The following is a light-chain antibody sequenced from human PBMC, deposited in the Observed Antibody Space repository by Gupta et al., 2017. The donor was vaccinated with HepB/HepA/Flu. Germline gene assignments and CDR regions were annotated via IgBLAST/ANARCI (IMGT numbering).Light chain of an antibody. Sequence: QSVLTQPPSVSAAPGQKVTISCSGSSSNIGNNYVSWYQQFPGTAPKLLMYENSKRPSGIPDRFSGSKSGTSATLGITGLQTGDEADYYCGTWDSSLSAWVFGAGTKLTVL. V-gene: IGLV1-51*02. CDR1: SSNIGNNY. CDR2: ENS. J-gene: IGLJ3*02. CDR3: GTWDSSLSAWV.